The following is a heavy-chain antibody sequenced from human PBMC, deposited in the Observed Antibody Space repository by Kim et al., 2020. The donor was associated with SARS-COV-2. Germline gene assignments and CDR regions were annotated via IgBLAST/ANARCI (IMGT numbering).Heavy chain of an antibody. V-gene: IGHV3-15*01. J-gene: IGHJ4*03. CDR1: GFTFSNAW. Sequence: GGSLRLSCAAAGFTFSNAWMNWVRQAPGKGLEWVGHIKSKTDGGTTHYAAPVKDRFTISRDDSRSMLYLQMNSLKTEDTALYYCTTLYPTDCWGHGTLVAVSS. D-gene: IGHD3-16*02. CDR3: TTLYPTDC. CDR2: IKSKTDGGTT.